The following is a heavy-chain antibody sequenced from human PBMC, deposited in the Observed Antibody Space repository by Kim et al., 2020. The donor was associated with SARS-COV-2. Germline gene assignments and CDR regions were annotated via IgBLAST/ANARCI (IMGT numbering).Heavy chain of an antibody. D-gene: IGHD3-10*01. CDR1: GFTFSDYT. J-gene: IGHJ3*02. V-gene: IGHV3-21*01. CDR3: ARDRYGSPRAFDI. CDR2: ISSGGTYI. Sequence: GGSLRLSCAASGFTFSDYTMNWVRQAPGKGLEWVSSISSGGTYIYYADSLKGRFTISRDNAKNSLYLQMNSLRAEDTAVYYCARDRYGSPRAFDIWGQGTMVTVSS.